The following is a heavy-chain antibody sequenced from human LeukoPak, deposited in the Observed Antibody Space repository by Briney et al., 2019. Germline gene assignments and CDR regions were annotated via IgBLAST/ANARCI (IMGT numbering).Heavy chain of an antibody. J-gene: IGHJ4*02. V-gene: IGHV3-23*01. Sequence: GGSLRLSCAASGFTFSSYAMSWVRQAPGKGLEWVSAISGSGGSTYYADSVKGRFTTSRDNSKNTPYLQINSLRAEDTAVYYGAKSDHGTRATYSSGPTGTYWGQGTLVTVSS. CDR2: ISGSGGST. CDR1: GFTFSSYA. D-gene: IGHD6-19*01. CDR3: AKSDHGTRATYSSGPTGTY.